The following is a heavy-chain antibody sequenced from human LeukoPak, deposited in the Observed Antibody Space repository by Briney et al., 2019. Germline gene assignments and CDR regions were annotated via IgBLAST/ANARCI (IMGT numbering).Heavy chain of an antibody. CDR2: ISGSGGST. CDR3: AKDSEYYDYVWGSYGDAFDI. CDR1: GFTFSSYA. Sequence: GGSLRLSCAASGFTFSSYAMSWVRQAPGKGLEWVSAISGSGGSTYYADSVKGRFTISRDNSKNTLYLQVNSLRAEDTAVYYCAKDSEYYDYVWGSYGDAFDIWGQGTMVTVSS. V-gene: IGHV3-23*01. D-gene: IGHD3-16*01. J-gene: IGHJ3*02.